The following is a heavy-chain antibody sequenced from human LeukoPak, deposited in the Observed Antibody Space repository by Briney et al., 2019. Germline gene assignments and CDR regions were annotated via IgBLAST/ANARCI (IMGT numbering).Heavy chain of an antibody. D-gene: IGHD1-1*01. Sequence: GGSLRLSCAASGFTFSNYWMNWFRQAPGKGLEWVANIGHHGTEENYVDSVKGRFTISRDNADNSLYLHMNSLRAEDTAVYYCARERYNWNEWSWYMDVWGKGTTVTVSS. CDR3: ARERYNWNEWSWYMDV. CDR1: GFTFSNYW. V-gene: IGHV3-7*01. CDR2: IGHHGTEE. J-gene: IGHJ6*03.